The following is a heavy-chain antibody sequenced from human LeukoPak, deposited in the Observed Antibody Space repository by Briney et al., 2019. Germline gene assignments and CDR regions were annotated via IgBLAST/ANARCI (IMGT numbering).Heavy chain of an antibody. CDR2: ISAYNGNT. CDR1: GYTFTSYG. D-gene: IGHD3-9*01. J-gene: IGHJ6*02. Sequence: ASVKVSCKASGYTFTSYGISWVRQAPGQGLEWMGWISAYNGNTNYAQKLQGRVTMTTDTSTSTAYMELSRLRSDDTAVYYCARDSVLRYFDWGLYYYYGMDVWGQGTTVTVSS. CDR3: ARDSVLRYFDWGLYYYYGMDV. V-gene: IGHV1-18*01.